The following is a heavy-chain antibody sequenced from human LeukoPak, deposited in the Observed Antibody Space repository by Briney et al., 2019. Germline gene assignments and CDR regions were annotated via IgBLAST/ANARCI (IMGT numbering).Heavy chain of an antibody. CDR1: GFTFSSYA. D-gene: IGHD1-1*01. Sequence: GGSLRLSCAASGFTFSSYAMSWVRQAPGKGLEWVSAISGSGGSTYHADSVKGRFTISRDNSKNTLYLQMNSLRAEDTAVYYCAKTLMGTTGTGAFDYWGQGTLVTVSS. J-gene: IGHJ4*02. CDR2: ISGSGGST. V-gene: IGHV3-23*01. CDR3: AKTLMGTTGTGAFDY.